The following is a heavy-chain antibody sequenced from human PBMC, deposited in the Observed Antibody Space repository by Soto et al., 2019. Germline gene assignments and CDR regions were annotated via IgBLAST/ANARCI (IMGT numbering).Heavy chain of an antibody. V-gene: IGHV3-23*01. Sequence: GGSLRLSCAASGFTFISFAMSCARQAPGKGLDWVSAISGSGGSTYSADSVKGRFTISRDNSKNTLYLQMSSLRAEDTAVYYCARGFSAGKGSPPDFRGQGSLVTVSS. CDR3: ARGFSAGKGSPPDF. CDR1: GFTFISFA. J-gene: IGHJ4*02. D-gene: IGHD6-13*01. CDR2: ISGSGGST.